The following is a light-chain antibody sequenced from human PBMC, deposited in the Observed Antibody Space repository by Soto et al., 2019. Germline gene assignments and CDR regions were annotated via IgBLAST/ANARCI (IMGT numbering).Light chain of an antibody. CDR1: SSDVGGYNY. CDR3: SSYTSSSTLYV. J-gene: IGLJ1*01. Sequence: QSVLTQPASVSGSPGQSITISCTGTSSDVGGYNYVSWYQQHPGKAHKLMIYDVSNRPSGVSNRLSGSKSGNTASLTIFGFQAEDEADYYCSSYTSSSTLYVFGTGTKVTVL. CDR2: DVS. V-gene: IGLV2-14*01.